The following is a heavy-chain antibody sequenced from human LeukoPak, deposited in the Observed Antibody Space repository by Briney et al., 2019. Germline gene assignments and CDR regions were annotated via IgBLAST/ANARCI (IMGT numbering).Heavy chain of an antibody. V-gene: IGHV3-30*02. Sequence: PGGSLRLSCAASGFTFSSYGMHWVRQAPGKGLEWVAFIRYDGSNKYYADSVKGRFTISRDNSKNTLYLQMNSLRAEDTAVYYCARDIPELVIPWGQGTLVTVSS. CDR3: ARDIPELVIP. CDR2: IRYDGSNK. D-gene: IGHD1-1*01. J-gene: IGHJ5*02. CDR1: GFTFSSYG.